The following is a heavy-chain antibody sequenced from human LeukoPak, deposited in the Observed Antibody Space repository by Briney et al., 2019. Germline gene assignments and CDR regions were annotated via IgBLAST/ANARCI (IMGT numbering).Heavy chain of an antibody. J-gene: IGHJ4*02. CDR2: IKQDGSEK. CDR1: GFIFGSYW. Sequence: GGSLRLSCAASGFIFGSYWMSWVRQAPGKGLEWVANIKQDGSEKYYVDSVKGRFTISRDNAKNSLYLQMNSLRAEDTAVYFCAREIAYCSSTSCYFDFWGQGTRVTVSS. D-gene: IGHD2-2*01. V-gene: IGHV3-7*01. CDR3: AREIAYCSSTSCYFDF.